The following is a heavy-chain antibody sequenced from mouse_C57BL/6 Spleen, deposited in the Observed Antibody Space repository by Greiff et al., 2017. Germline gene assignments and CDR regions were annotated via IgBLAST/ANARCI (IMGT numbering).Heavy chain of an antibody. D-gene: IGHD2-4*01. J-gene: IGHJ1*03. Sequence: VQLVESGPGLVQPSQSLSITCTVSGFSLTSSGVHWVRQSPGKGLEWLGVIWSGGSTDYNAALISRLSISKEKSKSQVFFKMNSLQADDTAIYYCATDYYFDVWGTGTTVTVSS. CDR3: ATDYYFDV. CDR2: IWSGGST. CDR1: GFSLTSSG. V-gene: IGHV2-2*01.